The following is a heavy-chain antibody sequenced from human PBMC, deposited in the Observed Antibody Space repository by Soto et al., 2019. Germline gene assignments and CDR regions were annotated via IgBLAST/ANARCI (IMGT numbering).Heavy chain of an antibody. Sequence: ASVKVSCKASGYTFTSYGISWVRQAPGQGLEWMGWISAYNGNTNYAQKLQGRVTMTTDTSTSTAYMELRSLRSDDTAVYYCARDSLYLMGELLSPLDYWGQGTPVTVSS. CDR2: ISAYNGNT. V-gene: IGHV1-18*01. CDR3: ARDSLYLMGELLSPLDY. D-gene: IGHD1-26*01. J-gene: IGHJ4*02. CDR1: GYTFTSYG.